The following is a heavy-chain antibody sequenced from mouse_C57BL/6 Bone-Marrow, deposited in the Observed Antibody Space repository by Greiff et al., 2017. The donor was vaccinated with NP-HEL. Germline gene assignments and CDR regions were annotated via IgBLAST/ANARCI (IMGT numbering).Heavy chain of an antibody. D-gene: IGHD1-1*01. CDR2: ISYDGSN. CDR3: VITTVVAQSPYYYAMDY. Sequence: EVKLQESGPGLVKPSQSLSLTCSVTGYSITSGYYWNWIRQFPGNKLEWMGYISYDGSNNYNPSLKNRIYITRDTSKNQFFLKLNSVTTEDTATYYCVITTVVAQSPYYYAMDYWGQGTSVTVSS. J-gene: IGHJ4*01. CDR1: GYSITSGYY. V-gene: IGHV3-6*01.